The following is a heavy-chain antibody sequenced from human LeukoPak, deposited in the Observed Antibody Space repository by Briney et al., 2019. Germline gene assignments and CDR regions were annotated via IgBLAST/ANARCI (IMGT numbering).Heavy chain of an antibody. V-gene: IGHV3-21*04. J-gene: IGHJ4*02. Sequence: PGGSLRLSCAASGFTFRSYSMNWVRQAPGKRLEWLSSITSSGSHMYYADSVKGRFTISRDNSKNTLYLQMNSLRAEDTAVYYCARAPYCGGDCYSFAFDYWGQGTLVTVSS. D-gene: IGHD2-21*02. CDR3: ARAPYCGGDCYSFAFDY. CDR2: ITSSGSHM. CDR1: GFTFRSYS.